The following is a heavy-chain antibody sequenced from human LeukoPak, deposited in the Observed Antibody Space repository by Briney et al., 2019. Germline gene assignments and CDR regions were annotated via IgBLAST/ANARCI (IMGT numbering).Heavy chain of an antibody. Sequence: PSETLSLTCSVSGGSTSGYFWTWIRQPPGKGPEWIGYVYYKGHTSYSPSLESRVTMSVDTSTNQLSLKLNSVTAADTAVYYCARAKRWENDAFDIWGQGTLVTVAS. D-gene: IGHD1-26*01. CDR2: VYYKGHT. CDR3: ARAKRWENDAFDI. J-gene: IGHJ3*02. V-gene: IGHV4-59*01. CDR1: GGSTSGYF.